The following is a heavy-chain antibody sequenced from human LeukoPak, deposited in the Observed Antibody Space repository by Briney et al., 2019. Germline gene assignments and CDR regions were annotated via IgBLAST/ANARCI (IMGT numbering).Heavy chain of an antibody. Sequence: PGGSLRLSCAASGFTFSSYSMNWVRQAPGKGLEWVSSISSSSSYIYYADSVKGRFTISRDNAKNSLYLQMNSLRAEDTAVYYCARVPDYYDRWDAFDIWGQGTMVTVSS. J-gene: IGHJ3*02. CDR3: ARVPDYYDRWDAFDI. CDR1: GFTFSSYS. CDR2: ISSSSSYI. D-gene: IGHD3-22*01. V-gene: IGHV3-21*01.